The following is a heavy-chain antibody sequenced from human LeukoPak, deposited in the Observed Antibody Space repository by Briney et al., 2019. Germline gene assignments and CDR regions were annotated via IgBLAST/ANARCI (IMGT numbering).Heavy chain of an antibody. CDR1: GYTFTSYD. Sequence: ASVKVSCKASGYTFTSYDINWVRQAPGQRLEWMGWINAGNGNTKYSQKFQGRVTITRDTSASTAYMELRSQRSEDTAVYYCASGAYSSSWYWFDPCGQGTLVTVSS. V-gene: IGHV1-3*01. J-gene: IGHJ5*02. CDR2: INAGNGNT. CDR3: ASGAYSSSWYWFDP. D-gene: IGHD6-13*01.